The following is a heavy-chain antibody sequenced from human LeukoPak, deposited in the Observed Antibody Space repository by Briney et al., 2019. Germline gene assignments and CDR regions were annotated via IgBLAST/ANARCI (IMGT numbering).Heavy chain of an antibody. V-gene: IGHV5-10-1*01. CDR1: VYSFTNYW. Sequence: GESLKISCQGSVYSFTNYWISCVRQMPGKGLEWMGRVDPSDSYTNYSPSFQGHVTISVDKSITTAYLQWSSLKASDTAMYFCARQRATSDLDYWGQGTLVTVSS. D-gene: IGHD5-24*01. CDR2: VDPSDSYT. J-gene: IGHJ4*02. CDR3: ARQRATSDLDY.